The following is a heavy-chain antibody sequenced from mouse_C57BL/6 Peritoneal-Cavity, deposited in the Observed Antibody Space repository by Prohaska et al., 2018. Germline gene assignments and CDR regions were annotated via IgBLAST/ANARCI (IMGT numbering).Heavy chain of an antibody. J-gene: IGHJ1*03. CDR3: MRYGNYWYFDV. CDR2: SYSDWSAI. V-gene: IGHV11-2*01. Sequence: EVQLLETGGGLVQPGGSRGLSCEGSGFTFSGFWMSWVRQTTGKTLEWIGYSYSDWSAINYASSIKDRCTSFRDNDKSTRYLQMSNVRSEDTATYFCMRYGNYWYFDVWGTGTTVTVSS. D-gene: IGHD2-1*01. CDR1: GFTFSGFW.